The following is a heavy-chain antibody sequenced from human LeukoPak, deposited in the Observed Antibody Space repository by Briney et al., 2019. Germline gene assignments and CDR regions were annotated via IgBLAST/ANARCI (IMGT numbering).Heavy chain of an antibody. CDR3: ARGPTMVRGVILYYFDY. CDR2: IIPIFGTA. J-gene: IGHJ4*02. D-gene: IGHD3-10*01. V-gene: IGHV1-69*13. CDR1: GGTFSSYA. Sequence: SVTLSCTASGGTFSSYAISWVRHPPRPGLERMGGIIPIFGTANYAQKFQGRVTITADESTSTAYMELSSLRSEDTAVYYCARGPTMVRGVILYYFDYWGQGTLVTVSS.